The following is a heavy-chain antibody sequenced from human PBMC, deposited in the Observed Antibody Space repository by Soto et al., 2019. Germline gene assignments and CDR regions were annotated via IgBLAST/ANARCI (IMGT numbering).Heavy chain of an antibody. V-gene: IGHV1-69*01. J-gene: IGHJ5*02. CDR3: AADYDGHLS. CDR2: IVPIHDTT. D-gene: IGHD3-3*01. Sequence: QVQLVQTGAEVKRPGSSVNVSCTASRGTFSNYAILWVRQAPGQGLEWMGGIVPIHDTTDYAQKFQGRGTITADEPSSTAYMELRSLRSEDTAVYYCAADYDGHLSWCQGTLVSVSS. CDR1: RGTFSNYA.